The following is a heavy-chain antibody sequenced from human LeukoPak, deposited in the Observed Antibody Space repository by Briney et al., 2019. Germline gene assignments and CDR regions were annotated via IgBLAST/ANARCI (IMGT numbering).Heavy chain of an antibody. V-gene: IGHV4-30-2*01. Sequence: SETLSLTCTVSGGSISSGGYYWSWIRQPPGKGLEWIGYIYHSGSTYYNPSLKSRVTISVDRSKNQFSLKLSSVTAADTAVYYCARESDIVVVPAAINYYYYYMDVWGKGTTVTVSS. CDR2: IYHSGST. CDR1: GGSISSGGYY. CDR3: ARESDIVVVPAAINYYYYYMDV. D-gene: IGHD2-2*02. J-gene: IGHJ6*03.